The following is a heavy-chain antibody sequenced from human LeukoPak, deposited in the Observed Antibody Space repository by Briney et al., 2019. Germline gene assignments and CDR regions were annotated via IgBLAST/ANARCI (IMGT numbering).Heavy chain of an antibody. V-gene: IGHV3-30*19. D-gene: IGHD1-26*01. CDR1: GFTFSSYG. CDR2: ISYDGSNK. CDR3: AREMTLPGAFDY. Sequence: GGSLRLSCAASGFTFSSYGMHWVRQAPGKGLEWVAVISYDGSNKYYADSVKGRFTISRDNSKNTLYLQMNSLRAEDTAVYYCAREMTLPGAFDYWGQGTLVTVSS. J-gene: IGHJ4*02.